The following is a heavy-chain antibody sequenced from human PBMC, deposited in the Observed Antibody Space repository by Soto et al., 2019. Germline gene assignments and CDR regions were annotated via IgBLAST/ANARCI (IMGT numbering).Heavy chain of an antibody. D-gene: IGHD4-17*01. CDR3: ARGDATKIVVTTYYGMDV. Sequence: QVQLLQSGAEVKKPGSSVKVSFKASGGSLSNYGISWVRQAPGQGLEWMGGIIPVFGTANYAQKFQGRVTITADESTSIVYMDVTSLRSEDTAVYYCARGDATKIVVTTYYGMDVWGQGTTVTVSS. J-gene: IGHJ6*02. CDR1: GGSLSNYG. V-gene: IGHV1-69*12. CDR2: IIPVFGTA.